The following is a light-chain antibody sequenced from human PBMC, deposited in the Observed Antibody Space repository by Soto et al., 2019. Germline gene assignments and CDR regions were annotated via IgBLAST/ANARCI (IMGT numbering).Light chain of an antibody. CDR3: HQANTLPLT. CDR1: RDIHTW. J-gene: IGKJ4*01. Sequence: DFQMTQSPSSVSASVGDRVTITCRASRDIHTWLAWYQQKPGKAPKLLIYGASTLQSGVPSRFSGGGSGTDFILTMSNLQPEDFATYYCHQANTLPLTFGGGTKVEI. V-gene: IGKV1-12*01. CDR2: GAS.